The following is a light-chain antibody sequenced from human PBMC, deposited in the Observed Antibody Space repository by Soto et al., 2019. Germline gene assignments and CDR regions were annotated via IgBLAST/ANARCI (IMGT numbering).Light chain of an antibody. CDR2: KAS. J-gene: IGKJ1*01. V-gene: IGKV1-5*03. CDR1: QTISSW. CDR3: QHYNSYSEA. Sequence: DIQMTQSPSTLSASVGDRVTITCRASQTISSWLAWYQQKPGKAPKLLIYKASTLKSGVPSRFSGSGSGTEFTLTISSLQPDDFATYYCQHYNSYSEALGQGTKV.